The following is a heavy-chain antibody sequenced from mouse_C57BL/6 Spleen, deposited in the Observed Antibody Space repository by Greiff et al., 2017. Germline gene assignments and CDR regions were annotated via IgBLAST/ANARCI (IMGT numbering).Heavy chain of an antibody. D-gene: IGHD2-10*02. V-gene: IGHV1-64*01. CDR3: ARSILPYGAMDY. CDR1: GYTFTSYW. CDR2: IHPNSGST. J-gene: IGHJ4*01. Sequence: QVQLQQSGAELVKPGASVKLSCKASGYTFTSYWMHWVKQRPGQGLEWIGMIHPNSGSTNYNEKFKSKATLTVDKSSSTAYMQLSSLTSEDSAVYYCARSILPYGAMDYWGQGTSVTVSS.